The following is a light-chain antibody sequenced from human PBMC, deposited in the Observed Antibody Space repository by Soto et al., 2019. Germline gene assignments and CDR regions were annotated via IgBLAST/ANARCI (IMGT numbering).Light chain of an antibody. Sequence: QTVVTQPPSVSGAPGQRVTISCTGSSSNIGAGYDVHWYQQLPGTAPKLLIYGNSNRPSGVPDRFSGSKSGTSASLAITGLQADDEADYYCQCYDSSLTLRVFGTGTKLTVL. CDR2: GNS. CDR1: SSNIGAGYD. J-gene: IGLJ1*01. V-gene: IGLV1-40*01. CDR3: QCYDSSLTLRV.